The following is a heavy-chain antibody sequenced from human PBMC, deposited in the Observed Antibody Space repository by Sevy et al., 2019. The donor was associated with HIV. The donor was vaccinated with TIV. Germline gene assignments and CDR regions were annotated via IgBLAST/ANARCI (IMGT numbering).Heavy chain of an antibody. V-gene: IGHV3-23*01. CDR2: ISESGGST. D-gene: IGHD3-16*01. J-gene: IGHJ4*02. CDR3: ARGITILGAY. CDR1: GFTFSSYA. Sequence: GGSLRLSCAASGFTFSSYAMSWVRQAPGKGLEWVSGISESGGSTFYADSVKGRFTISRDNSKNTFFLQMGSLRVEDTAVYYCARGITILGAYWGQGTLVTVSS.